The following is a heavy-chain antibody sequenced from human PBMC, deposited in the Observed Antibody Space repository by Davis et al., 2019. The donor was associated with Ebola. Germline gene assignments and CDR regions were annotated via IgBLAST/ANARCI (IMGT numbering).Heavy chain of an antibody. Sequence: SETLSLTCTVSGYSISNYYWSWIRQPPGKGLEWVGYISDSGSTNSNPSLKGRVTISVDTSKNQLSLKLNSVTAADTAVYYCARGGASGSYGYFDNWGQGNLVIVSS. V-gene: IGHV4-59*01. CDR1: GYSISNYY. CDR2: ISDSGST. D-gene: IGHD3-22*01. CDR3: ARGGASGSYGYFDN. J-gene: IGHJ4*02.